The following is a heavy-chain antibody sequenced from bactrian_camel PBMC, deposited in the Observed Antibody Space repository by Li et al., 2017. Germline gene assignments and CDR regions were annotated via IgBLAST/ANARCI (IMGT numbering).Heavy chain of an antibody. Sequence: DVQLVESGGGLVQPGGSLVLSCAASGFTFSTYAMSWVRQAPGKGLEWVSLISSSGGSTYYSDSVKGRFTISQDNAKNTVYLQMNNLKPEDTAMYYCAARYSNSRRNCRNDEGIFGFWGQGTQVTVS. CDR3: AARYSNSRRNCRNDEGIFGF. D-gene: IGHD6*01. V-gene: IGHV3S40*01. CDR1: GFTFSTYA. CDR2: ISSSGGST. J-gene: IGHJ6*01.